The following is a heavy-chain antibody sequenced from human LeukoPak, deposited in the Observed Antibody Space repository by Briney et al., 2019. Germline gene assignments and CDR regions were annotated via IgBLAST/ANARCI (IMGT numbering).Heavy chain of an antibody. CDR2: ISGSGGST. J-gene: IGHJ4*02. D-gene: IGHD3-22*01. CDR3: AKVVQYYDSSGYYYDY. CDR1: GFTFSSYA. V-gene: IGHV3-23*01. Sequence: GGSLRLSCAASGFTFSSYAMSWVRQAPGKGLEWVSAISGSGGSTYYADSVKGRFTISRDNSKNTLYLQVNSLRAEDTAVYYCAKVVQYYDSSGYYYDYWGQGTLVTVSS.